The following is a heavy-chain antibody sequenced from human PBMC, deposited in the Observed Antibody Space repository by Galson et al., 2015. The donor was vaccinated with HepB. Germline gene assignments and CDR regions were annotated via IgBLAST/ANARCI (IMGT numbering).Heavy chain of an antibody. D-gene: IGHD3-10*01. Sequence: LRLSCAASGFTFSSYAMHWVRQAPGKGLAWVAVISYDGSKKYYADSVKGRFTISRDNSKNTLYLQMNSLRAEDTAVYYCARSTYYYGSGSYEPTADWFDPWGQGTLVTVSS. CDR3: ARSTYYYGSGSYEPTADWFDP. J-gene: IGHJ5*02. CDR2: ISYDGSKK. V-gene: IGHV3-30-3*01. CDR1: GFTFSSYA.